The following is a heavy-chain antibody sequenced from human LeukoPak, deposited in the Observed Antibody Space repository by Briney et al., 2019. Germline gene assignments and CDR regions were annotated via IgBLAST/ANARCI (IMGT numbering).Heavy chain of an antibody. CDR2: INAGNGNT. Sequence: ASVKVSCKASGYTFTSYAMHWVRQAPGQRLEWMGWINAGNGNTKYSQKFQGRVTITRDTSASTAYMELSSLRAEDTAVYYCARPPTPAKYGGFRPDFDYWGQGTLVTVSS. D-gene: IGHD5-12*01. J-gene: IGHJ4*02. CDR3: ARPPTPAKYGGFRPDFDY. CDR1: GYTFTSYA. V-gene: IGHV1-3*01.